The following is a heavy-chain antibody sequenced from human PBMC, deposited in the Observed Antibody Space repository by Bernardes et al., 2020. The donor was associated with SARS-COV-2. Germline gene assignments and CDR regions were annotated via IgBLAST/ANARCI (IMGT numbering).Heavy chain of an antibody. V-gene: IGHV3-23*01. Sequence: GGSLRFSCVASGFTFSKNAMTWVRQVPGKGLEWVSAISAIGGSTYYAESVKGRFTISRDNSRNTLYLEMNSLRAEDTAVYYCSKNAKYSSSSMEVWGQGTTVTVS. D-gene: IGHD6-6*01. CDR2: ISAIGGST. CDR1: GFTFSKNA. J-gene: IGHJ6*02. CDR3: SKNAKYSSSSMEV.